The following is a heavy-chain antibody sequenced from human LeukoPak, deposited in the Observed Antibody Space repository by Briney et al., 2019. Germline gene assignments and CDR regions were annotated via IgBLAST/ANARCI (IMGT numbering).Heavy chain of an antibody. Sequence: GASVKVSCKASGGTFSSYAISWVRQAPGQGLEWMGRIIPILGIANYAQKFQGRVTITADKSTSTAYMELSSLRSEDTAVYYCARDRPFLDTAMVQHDAFDIWGQGTMVTVSS. CDR3: ARDRPFLDTAMVQHDAFDI. D-gene: IGHD5-18*01. CDR1: GGTFSSYA. V-gene: IGHV1-69*04. CDR2: IIPILGIA. J-gene: IGHJ3*02.